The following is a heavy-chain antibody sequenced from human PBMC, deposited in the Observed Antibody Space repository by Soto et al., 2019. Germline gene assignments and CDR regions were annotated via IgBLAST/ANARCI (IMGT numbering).Heavy chain of an antibody. J-gene: IGHJ6*02. D-gene: IGHD6-13*01. Sequence: QVQLQESGPGLVKPSQTLSLTCTVSGGSISSGGYYWSWIRQHPGKCLEWIGYLYYSGSTYYNPSLKTRATLSVNTSKNQFSLKVSYVTAADTDVYSYARDGSSWLYYYGMDVWGHGTKVTVSS. CDR1: GGSISSGGYY. CDR3: ARDGSSWLYYYGMDV. CDR2: LYYSGST. V-gene: IGHV4-31*03.